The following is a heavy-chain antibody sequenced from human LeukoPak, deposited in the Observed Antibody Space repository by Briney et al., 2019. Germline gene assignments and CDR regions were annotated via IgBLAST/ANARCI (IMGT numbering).Heavy chain of an antibody. CDR2: IYHSGST. Sequence: PSETLSLTCTVSGGSISSGGYYWSWIRQPPGKGLEWIGYIYHSGSTYYNPSLKSRVTISVDRSKNQFSLKLSPVTAADTAVYYCAREKVGIAAAGTGGNFDYWGQGTLVTVSS. CDR3: AREKVGIAAAGTGGNFDY. D-gene: IGHD6-13*01. CDR1: GGSISSGGYY. V-gene: IGHV4-30-2*01. J-gene: IGHJ4*02.